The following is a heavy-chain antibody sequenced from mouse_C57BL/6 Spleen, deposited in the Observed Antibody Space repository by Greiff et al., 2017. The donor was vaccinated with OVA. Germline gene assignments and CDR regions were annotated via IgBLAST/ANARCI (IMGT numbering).Heavy chain of an antibody. CDR1: GYTFTSYW. V-gene: IGHV1-69*01. J-gene: IGHJ2*01. CDR3: ARGGSYGPYYFDY. CDR2: IDPSDSYT. D-gene: IGHD1-1*02. Sequence: QVQLQQPGAELVMPGASVKLSCKASGYTFTSYWMHWVKQRPGQGLEWIGEIDPSDSYTNYNQKFNGKSTLTVDKSSSTAYMQLSSLTSEDSAVYYCARGGSYGPYYFDYWGQGTTLTVSS.